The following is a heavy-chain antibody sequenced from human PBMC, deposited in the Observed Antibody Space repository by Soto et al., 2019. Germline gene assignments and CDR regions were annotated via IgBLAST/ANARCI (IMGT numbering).Heavy chain of an antibody. D-gene: IGHD1-26*01. CDR1: GYTFTSYA. V-gene: IGHV1-3*01. CDR2: INAGNGNT. CDR3: ARGGSLYWYFDL. Sequence: XSVKVSYKASGYTFTSYAMHLVRQAPGQRLEWMGWINAGNGNTKYSQKFQGRVTITRDTSASTAYMELSSLRSEDTAVYYCARGGSLYWYFDLWGRGTLVTVSS. J-gene: IGHJ2*01.